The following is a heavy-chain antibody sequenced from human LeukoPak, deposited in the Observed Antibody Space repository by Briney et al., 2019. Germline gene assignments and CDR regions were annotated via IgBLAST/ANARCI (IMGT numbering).Heavy chain of an antibody. CDR2: IYSSGNT. CDR3: ARSGPIEVAGVDY. D-gene: IGHD6-19*01. J-gene: IGHJ4*02. V-gene: IGHV4-4*07. CDR1: GGSISSYY. Sequence: SETLSLTCTISGGSISSYYWSWIRQPAGKGLEWIGRIYSSGNTNYNPSLKSRVTILVDKSKNQFSLKLSSVTAADTAVYYCARSGPIEVAGVDYWGQGTLVTVSS.